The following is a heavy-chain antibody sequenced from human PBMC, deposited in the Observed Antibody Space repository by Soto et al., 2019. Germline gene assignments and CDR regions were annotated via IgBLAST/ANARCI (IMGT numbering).Heavy chain of an antibody. V-gene: IGHV4-61*01. D-gene: IGHD3-10*01. J-gene: IGHJ4*02. CDR3: ARGGGYYFDY. Sequence: SETLSLTCTVSGGSVSSGSYYWSWIRQPPGKGLEWIGYIYYSGSTNYNPSLKSRVTISVDTSKNQFSLKLSSVTAADTAVYYCARGGGYYFDYWGQGTLLTVSS. CDR2: IYYSGST. CDR1: GGSVSSGSYY.